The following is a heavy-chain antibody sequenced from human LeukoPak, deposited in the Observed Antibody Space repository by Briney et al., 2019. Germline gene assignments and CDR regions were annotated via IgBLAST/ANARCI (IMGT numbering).Heavy chain of an antibody. CDR1: GYTFTSYG. CDR3: ARVPTDDILTGYRDDY. V-gene: IGHV1-18*01. J-gene: IGHJ4*02. CDR2: ISAYNGNT. Sequence: GASVTVSCKAFGYTFTSYGISWVRQAPGQGLEWMGWISAYNGNTNYAQKLQGRVTMTTDTSTSTAYMELRSLRSDDTAVYYCARVPTDDILTGYRDDYWGQGTLVTVSS. D-gene: IGHD3-9*01.